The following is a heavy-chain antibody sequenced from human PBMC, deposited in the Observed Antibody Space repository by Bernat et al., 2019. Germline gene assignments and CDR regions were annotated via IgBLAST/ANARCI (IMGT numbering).Heavy chain of an antibody. CDR2: IWYDGSHK. V-gene: IGHV3-33*03. CDR1: GFMFNIYA. J-gene: IGHJ3*02. D-gene: IGHD4-17*01. CDR3: ARSYGDYRKSGSDDAFDI. Sequence: QVQLVESGGGVVQPGRSLRLSCAASGFMFNIYAMHWVRQAPGMGLEWVAVIWYDGSHKFYEDSVKGRFTISRDNSKNTLYLQMNSLRDDETALYYCARSYGDYRKSGSDDAFDIWGQGTMVTVS.